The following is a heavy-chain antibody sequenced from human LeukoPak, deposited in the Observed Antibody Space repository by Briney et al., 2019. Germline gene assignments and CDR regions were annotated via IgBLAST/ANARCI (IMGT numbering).Heavy chain of an antibody. CDR3: ARDHCTGGSCYSGPGEGFDS. V-gene: IGHV4-59*01. Sequence: PSETLSLTCTVSGGSISGYYWGWIRQPPRKGLEWIGSIYSSGETNYNPSLKSRVTVSVDTSKNQFSLKLSSVTAADTAVYYCARDHCTGGSCYSGPGEGFDSWGQGTLVTVSS. CDR1: GGSISGYY. D-gene: IGHD2-15*01. J-gene: IGHJ5*01. CDR2: IYSSGET.